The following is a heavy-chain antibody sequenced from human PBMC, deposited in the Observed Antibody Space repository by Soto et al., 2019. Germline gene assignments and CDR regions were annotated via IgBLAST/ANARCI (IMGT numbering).Heavy chain of an antibody. CDR3: ATKATYYYDSSGPSLNYFDY. Sequence: ASVKVSCKVSGYTLTELSMHWVRQAPGKGLEWMGGFDPEDGETIYAQKFQGRVTMTEDTSTDTAYMELSSLRSEDTAVYYCATKATYYYDSSGPSLNYFDYWGQGTLVTVSS. CDR2: FDPEDGET. V-gene: IGHV1-24*01. CDR1: GYTLTELS. D-gene: IGHD3-22*01. J-gene: IGHJ4*02.